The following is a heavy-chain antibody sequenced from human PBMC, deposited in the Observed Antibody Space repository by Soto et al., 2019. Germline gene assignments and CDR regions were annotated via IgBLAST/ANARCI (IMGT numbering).Heavy chain of an antibody. J-gene: IGHJ3*02. D-gene: IGHD6-19*01. CDR3: ARQPKGGDSSGWDTDAFDI. V-gene: IGHV4-39*01. CDR1: GGSISSSSFY. Sequence: QLQLQESGPGLVKPSETLSLTCTVSGGSISSSSFYWGWIRQPPGKGLEWIGSIYYSGSTYYNPSLESRVTISVDTSKKQLSLKLSSVTAADTAVYYCARQPKGGDSSGWDTDAFDIWGQGTMVTVSS. CDR2: IYYSGST.